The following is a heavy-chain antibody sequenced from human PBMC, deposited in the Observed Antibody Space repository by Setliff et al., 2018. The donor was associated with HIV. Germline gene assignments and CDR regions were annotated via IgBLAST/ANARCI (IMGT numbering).Heavy chain of an antibody. V-gene: IGHV1-69*05. Sequence: SVKVSCKTSGFRVRKYPVSWVRQAPGKGLEWMGGIFPMSGSVRIAQKFQGKLTITTYTSTSTAYMDLRSLRSADTAVYYCARDDRGRVRGVGPFDPWGQGTLVTVSS. CDR3: ARDDRGRVRGVGPFDP. J-gene: IGHJ5*02. D-gene: IGHD3-10*01. CDR1: GFRVRKYP. CDR2: IFPMSGSV.